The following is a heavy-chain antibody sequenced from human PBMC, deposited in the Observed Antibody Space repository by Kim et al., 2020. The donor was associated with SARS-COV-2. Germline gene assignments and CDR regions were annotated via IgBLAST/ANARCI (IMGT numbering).Heavy chain of an antibody. Sequence: GGSLRLSCAASGFTFSSYWMSWVRQAPGKGLEWVANIKQDGSEKYYVDSVKGRFTISRDNAKNSLYLQMNSLRAEDTAVYYCARDFGYCSGGSCHLYWYFDLWGRGTLVTVSS. CDR1: GFTFSSYW. CDR3: ARDFGYCSGGSCHLYWYFDL. J-gene: IGHJ2*01. D-gene: IGHD2-15*01. CDR2: IKQDGSEK. V-gene: IGHV3-7*03.